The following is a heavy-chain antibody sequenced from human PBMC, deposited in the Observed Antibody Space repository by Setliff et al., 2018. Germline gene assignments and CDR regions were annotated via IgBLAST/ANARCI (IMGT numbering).Heavy chain of an antibody. CDR2: IKEDGSEK. D-gene: IGHD6-6*01. J-gene: IGHJ4*02. CDR3: ASGTIAARPSYFDY. V-gene: IGHV3-7*01. Sequence: PGGSLRLSCVASGFTFSRHWMSWVRQAPGKGLEWVANIKEDGSEKHYVDSVKGRFSISRDNAKNSLYLQMNSLRAEDTAVYYCASGTIAARPSYFDYWGQGTLVTVSS. CDR1: GFTFSRHW.